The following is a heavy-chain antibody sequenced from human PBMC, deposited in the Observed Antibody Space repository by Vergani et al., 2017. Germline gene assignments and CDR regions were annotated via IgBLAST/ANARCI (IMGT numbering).Heavy chain of an antibody. CDR2: NYYSGST. D-gene: IGHD2-15*01. J-gene: IGHJ4*02. CDR3: ARVERGYCSGGSCYHYFDY. Sequence: QVQLQESGPGLVKPSETLSLTCTVSGGSISSYYWSWIRQPPGKGLEWIGYNYYSGSTNYNPSLKSRVTISVDTSKNQFSLKLSSVTAADTAVYYCARVERGYCSGGSCYHYFDYWGQGTLVTVSS. V-gene: IGHV4-59*01. CDR1: GGSISSYY.